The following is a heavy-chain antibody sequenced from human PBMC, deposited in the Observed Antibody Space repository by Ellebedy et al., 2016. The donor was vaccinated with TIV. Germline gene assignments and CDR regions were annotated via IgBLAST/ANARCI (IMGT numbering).Heavy chain of an antibody. CDR2: IYQSGST. CDR3: ARSGSLRLMGRTGHFDL. D-gene: IGHD3/OR15-3a*01. CDR1: GGSISSTNW. V-gene: IGHV4-4*02. Sequence: SETLSLXXAVFGGSISSTNWWNWVRQSPGKGLEWIGQIYQSGSTNYNPSLKSRVTISVDTSNDQFSLRLTSVTAADTAVYYCARSGSLRLMGRTGHFDLWGLGTLVTVSS. J-gene: IGHJ4*02.